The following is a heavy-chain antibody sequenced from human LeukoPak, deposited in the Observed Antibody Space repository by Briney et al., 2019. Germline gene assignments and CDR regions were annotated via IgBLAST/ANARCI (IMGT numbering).Heavy chain of an antibody. CDR3: ARDTPLYGDYVDY. V-gene: IGHV3-48*01. CDR2: ISSSSSTI. D-gene: IGHD4-17*01. Sequence: PGGSLRLSCAPSGFTFSSYSMNWVRQAPGKGLEWVSYISSSSSTIYYADSVKGRFTISRDNAKNSLYLQMNSLRAEDTAVYYCARDTPLYGDYVDYWGQGTLVTVSS. CDR1: GFTFSSYS. J-gene: IGHJ4*02.